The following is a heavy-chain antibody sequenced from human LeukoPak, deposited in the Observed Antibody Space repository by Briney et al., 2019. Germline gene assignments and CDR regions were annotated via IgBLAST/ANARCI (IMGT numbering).Heavy chain of an antibody. CDR2: ISYDGRNK. CDR1: GFTFSSYP. Sequence: PGGSLILSCAASGFTFSSYPMHWVRQAPGKGLEWVAGISYDGRNKYYADSVKGRFTISRDNSKNTLYLQMNSLRAEDTAVYYCARTYSYGSGSYYPFDFWGQGTLVTVSS. V-gene: IGHV3-30*04. D-gene: IGHD3-10*01. CDR3: ARTYSYGSGSYYPFDF. J-gene: IGHJ4*02.